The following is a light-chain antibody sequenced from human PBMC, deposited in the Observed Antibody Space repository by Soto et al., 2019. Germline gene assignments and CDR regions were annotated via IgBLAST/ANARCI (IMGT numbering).Light chain of an antibody. CDR3: QQSYTVPLT. V-gene: IGKV1-39*01. CDR2: AAS. Sequence: DIQMTQSPSSLSASVGDRITITCRASQSVSRFLNWYQQKPGKAPNLLIYAASNLQSGVPSRISGRVFGTEFTLTISSLQPEDFATYYCQQSYTVPLTFGQGTRLEIK. J-gene: IGKJ5*01. CDR1: QSVSRF.